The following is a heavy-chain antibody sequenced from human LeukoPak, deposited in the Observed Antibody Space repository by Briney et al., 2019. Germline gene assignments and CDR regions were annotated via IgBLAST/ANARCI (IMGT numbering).Heavy chain of an antibody. D-gene: IGHD6-13*01. Sequence: SETLSLTCAVYGGSFSGYYWSWIRQPPGKGLEWIGEINHSGSTNYNPSLKSRVTISVDTSKNQFSLKLSSVTAADTAVYYCARQQLDAFDIWGQGTMVTVSS. J-gene: IGHJ3*02. V-gene: IGHV4-34*01. CDR3: ARQQLDAFDI. CDR2: INHSGST. CDR1: GGSFSGYY.